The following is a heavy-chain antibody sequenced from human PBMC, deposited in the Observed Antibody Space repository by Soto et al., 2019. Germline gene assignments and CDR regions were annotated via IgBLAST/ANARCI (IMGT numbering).Heavy chain of an antibody. V-gene: IGHV3-23*01. CDR1: GFTCISYA. CDR2: ISGIGVST. J-gene: IGHJ6*02. D-gene: IGHD6-19*01. Sequence: GSLRLSCSASGFTCISYAMSWVRQAPGKGLEWVSAISGIGVSTYYADSVKGRFTISRDNSKNTLYLQMNSLRAEDTAVYYCAEDKISSGWTRTYYYYGMDVWGQGTTVTVSS. CDR3: AEDKISSGWTRTYYYYGMDV.